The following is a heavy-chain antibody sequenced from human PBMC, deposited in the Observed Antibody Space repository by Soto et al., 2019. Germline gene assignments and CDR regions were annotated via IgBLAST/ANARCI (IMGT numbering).Heavy chain of an antibody. J-gene: IGHJ6*02. CDR2: IWYDGSNK. CDR1: GFTFSSYG. D-gene: IGHD6-13*01. V-gene: IGHV3-33*01. Sequence: PGGSLRLSCAASGFTFSSYGMHWVRQAPGKGLEWVAVIWYDGSNKYYADSVKGRFTISRDNSKNTLYLQMNSLRAEDTAVYYCARDAGGSSWYQYYGMDVWGQGTTVTVSS. CDR3: ARDAGGSSWYQYYGMDV.